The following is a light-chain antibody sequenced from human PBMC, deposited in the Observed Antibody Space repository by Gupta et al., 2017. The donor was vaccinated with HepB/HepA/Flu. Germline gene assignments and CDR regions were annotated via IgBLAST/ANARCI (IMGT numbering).Light chain of an antibody. J-gene: IGKJ2*01. Sequence: DIVMTQSPDSLAVSLGERATINCKSSQSVFYSSNGFNYFAWYHQKPGRPPNLLIFWPSSRDYGVLDRSSATALGTDFPLTISSVKVEDVPVYYFQRYYGTPFTFGQGTKVEIK. CDR2: WPS. CDR1: QSVFYSSNGFNY. V-gene: IGKV4-1*01. CDR3: QRYYGTPFT.